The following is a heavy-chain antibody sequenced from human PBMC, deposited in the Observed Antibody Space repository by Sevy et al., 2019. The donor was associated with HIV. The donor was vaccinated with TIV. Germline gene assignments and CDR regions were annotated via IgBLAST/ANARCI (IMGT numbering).Heavy chain of an antibody. D-gene: IGHD2-8*01. J-gene: IGHJ4*02. V-gene: IGHV3-23*01. CDR3: AGEGCTKPHDY. CDR2: LSFGCGEI. CDR1: GFTFSKYS. Sequence: GGSLRLSCAASGFTFSKYSMSWVRQPPGKGLEWVSTLSFGCGEINHADSVKGRFTISRDNSKNSLYLQMNNLRAEDTTVYYYAGEGCTKPHDYWGQGTLVTVSS.